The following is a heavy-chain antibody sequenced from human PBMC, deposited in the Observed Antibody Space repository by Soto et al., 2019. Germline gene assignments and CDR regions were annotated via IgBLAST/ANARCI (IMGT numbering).Heavy chain of an antibody. V-gene: IGHV3-23*01. J-gene: IGHJ1*01. D-gene: IGHD1-20*01. CDR2: ISGSGGST. Sequence: EVQLLESGGGLVQPGGSLRLSCAASGLIFSSYAMSWVRQAPGKGLEWVSAISGSGGSTYYADSVKGRFTISRDNSKNTLYLQMNCLRAEDTAVYYCAKDVNGNDILYFQHWGQGTLVTVSS. CDR3: AKDVNGNDILYFQH. CDR1: GLIFSSYA.